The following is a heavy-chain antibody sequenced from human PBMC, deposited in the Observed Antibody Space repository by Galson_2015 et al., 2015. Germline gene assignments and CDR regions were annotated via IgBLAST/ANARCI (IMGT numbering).Heavy chain of an antibody. V-gene: IGHV3-21*01. Sequence: SLRLSCAASGFTFSSYSMNWIRQAPGKGLEWVSCISSSGSYIYYADSMKGRFTISRDNAKNSLFLQMNSLRAEDTAVYYCAGDRGYGDYVGVGYWGQGTLVTVSS. J-gene: IGHJ4*02. CDR3: AGDRGYGDYVGVGY. D-gene: IGHD4-17*01. CDR2: ISSSGSYI. CDR1: GFTFSSYS.